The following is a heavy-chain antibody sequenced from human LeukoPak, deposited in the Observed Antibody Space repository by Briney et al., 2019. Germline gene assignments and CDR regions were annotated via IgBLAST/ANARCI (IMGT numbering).Heavy chain of an antibody. D-gene: IGHD2-2*01. Sequence: GGSLRLSCAASGFTFSNYSMNWVRQAPGKGLEWVSFISSSSSYMYYADSVKGRFTISRDNAKNSLYLQMNSLRAEDTAVYYCARDGKGVVVPAADYWGQGTLVTVSS. V-gene: IGHV3-21*01. CDR3: ARDGKGVVVPAADY. CDR2: ISSSSSYM. J-gene: IGHJ4*02. CDR1: GFTFSNYS.